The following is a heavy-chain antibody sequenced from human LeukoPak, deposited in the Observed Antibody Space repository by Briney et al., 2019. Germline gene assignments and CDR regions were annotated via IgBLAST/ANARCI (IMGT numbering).Heavy chain of an antibody. CDR1: GGSFSGYY. V-gene: IGHV4-34*01. CDR2: INHSGST. D-gene: IGHD5-18*01. Sequence: SETLSLTCAVYGGSFSGYYWSWIRQPPGKGLEWIGEINHSGSTNYNPSLKSRVTISVDTSKNQFSLKLSSVTAADTAVYYCARGGYSYGRQYFQHWGQGTLVTASS. CDR3: ARGGYSYGRQYFQH. J-gene: IGHJ1*01.